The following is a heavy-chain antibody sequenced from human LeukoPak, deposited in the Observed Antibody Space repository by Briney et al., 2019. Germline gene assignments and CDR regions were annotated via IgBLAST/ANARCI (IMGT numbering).Heavy chain of an antibody. Sequence: PSETLSLTCAVYGGPFSGYYWRWIRQPPGRGLEWIGEINHSGSTNYNPSLKSRVTISVDTSKNQFSLKLSSVTAADTAVYYCARSAETNYYDSSGYYRYFDYWGQGTLVTVSS. V-gene: IGHV4-34*01. CDR1: GGPFSGYY. D-gene: IGHD3-22*01. J-gene: IGHJ4*02. CDR3: ARSAETNYYDSSGYYRYFDY. CDR2: INHSGST.